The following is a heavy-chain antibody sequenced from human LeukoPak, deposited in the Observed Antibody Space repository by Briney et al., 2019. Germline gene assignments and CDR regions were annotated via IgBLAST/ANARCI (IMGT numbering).Heavy chain of an antibody. D-gene: IGHD3-10*01. V-gene: IGHV3-23*01. CDR2: ITGGGGST. CDR1: GFTFNTYA. J-gene: IGHJ4*02. Sequence: GGSLRLSCAASGFTFNTYAMTWVRQAPGKGLEWVSCITGGGGSTYYADSVKGRFTISRDNSKNTLYLQMDGLRAEDSAVYFCAKGGFATPGSFWGQGTLVAVSS. CDR3: AKGGFATPGSF.